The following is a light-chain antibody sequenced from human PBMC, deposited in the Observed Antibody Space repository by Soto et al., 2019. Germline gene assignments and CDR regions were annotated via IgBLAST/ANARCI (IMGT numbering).Light chain of an antibody. CDR2: ASS. J-gene: IGKJ1*01. Sequence: DIQMTQSPSTLSGSVGDRVSITCRASQTISSWLAWYQQKPGKVPKLLIYASSSLQSGVPSRFSGSGSGTDFTLTISSLQPEDFATYYCQKSFIAPWTFGQGTKGDIK. V-gene: IGKV1-39*01. CDR3: QKSFIAPWT. CDR1: QTISSW.